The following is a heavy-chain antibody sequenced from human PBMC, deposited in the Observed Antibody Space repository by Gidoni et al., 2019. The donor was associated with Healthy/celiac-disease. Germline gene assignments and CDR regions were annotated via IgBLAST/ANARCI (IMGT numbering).Heavy chain of an antibody. J-gene: IGHJ4*02. D-gene: IGHD4-17*01. V-gene: IGHV3-21*01. CDR2: ISSRSSYI. CDR1: GFTFSSYS. Sequence: EVQLVESGGGLVKPGGSLRLSCAASGFTFSSYSMTWGRQAPGKGLEWVSSISSRSSYIYYADSVKGRFTISRDNAKNSLYLQMNSLRAEDTAVYYCARRGGYGDYHFDYWGQGTLVTVSS. CDR3: ARRGGYGDYHFDY.